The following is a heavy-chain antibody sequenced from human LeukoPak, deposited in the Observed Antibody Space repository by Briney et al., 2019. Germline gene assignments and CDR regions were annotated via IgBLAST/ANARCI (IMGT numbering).Heavy chain of an antibody. CDR2: IKQDGSEK. CDR1: GFTFDDYA. D-gene: IGHD2/OR15-2a*01. J-gene: IGHJ6*03. V-gene: IGHV3-7*01. Sequence: GGSLRLSCAASGFTFDDYAMHWVRQAPGKGLEWVANIKQDGSEKYYVDSVKGRFTISRDNAKNSLYLQMNSLRAEDTAVYYCARVLWEGSCYMDVWGKGTTVTVSS. CDR3: ARVLWEGSCYMDV.